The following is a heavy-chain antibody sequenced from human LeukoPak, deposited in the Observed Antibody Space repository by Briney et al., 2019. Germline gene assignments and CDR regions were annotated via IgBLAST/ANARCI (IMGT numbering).Heavy chain of an antibody. CDR3: ARSVVEMTINWFDP. CDR2: INPNSGGT. CDR1: GYTFTGYY. J-gene: IGHJ5*02. V-gene: IGHV1-2*02. D-gene: IGHD5-24*01. Sequence: GASVKVSCKASGYTFTGYYMHWVRQAPGQGLEWMGWINPNSGGTNYAQKFQGRVTMTRDTSISTAYMELSRLRSDDTAVYYCARSVVEMTINWFDPWGQGTLVTVSS.